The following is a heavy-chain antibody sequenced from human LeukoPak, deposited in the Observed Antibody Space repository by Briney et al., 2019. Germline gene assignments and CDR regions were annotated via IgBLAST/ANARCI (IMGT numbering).Heavy chain of an antibody. CDR2: ISGSGGST. D-gene: IGHD3-9*01. CDR1: AFTSSSYA. V-gene: IGHV3-23*01. Sequence: GSLRLSCAASAFTSSSYAIIWVRQPAGRELEGVVAISGSGGSTYYAASVKGGLTISRDNSKNTLYLQMNSLRAEDTAVYYCAKDGFLSLRYFDWLFDYWGQGTLVTVSS. J-gene: IGHJ4*02. CDR3: AKDGFLSLRYFDWLFDY.